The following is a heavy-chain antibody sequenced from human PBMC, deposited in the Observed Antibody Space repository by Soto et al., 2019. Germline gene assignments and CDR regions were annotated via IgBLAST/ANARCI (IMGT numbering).Heavy chain of an antibody. J-gene: IGHJ6*02. CDR2: IIPIFGTA. D-gene: IGHD4-17*01. Sequence: QVQLVQSGAEVKKPGSSVKVSCKASGGTFSSYAISWVRQAPGQGLEWMGGIIPIFGTANYAQKFQGRVKITADKSTSTAYLELSSLRSEDTSVYYCARDDYGNFGYYYYGMDVWGQGTTVTVSS. CDR1: GGTFSSYA. CDR3: ARDDYGNFGYYYYGMDV. V-gene: IGHV1-69*06.